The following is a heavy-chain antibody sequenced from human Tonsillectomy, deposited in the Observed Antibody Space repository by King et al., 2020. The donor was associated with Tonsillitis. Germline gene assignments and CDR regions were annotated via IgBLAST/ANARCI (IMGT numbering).Heavy chain of an antibody. CDR1: GGSFSGYY. V-gene: IGHV4-34*01. Sequence: VQLQQWGAGLLKPSETLSLTCAVYGGSFSGYYWSWIRQPPGKGLEWIGEINHSGSTNYNPSLKSRVTIAVDTSKNQFSLKLSSVTAADTAVYYCARRNRGPRIAVAGSLFDDWGQGTLVTVSS. D-gene: IGHD6-19*01. CDR2: INHSGST. CDR3: ARRNRGPRIAVAGSLFDD. J-gene: IGHJ4*02.